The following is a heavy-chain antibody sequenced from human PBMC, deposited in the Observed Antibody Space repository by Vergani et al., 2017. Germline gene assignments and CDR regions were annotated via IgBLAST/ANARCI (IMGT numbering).Heavy chain of an antibody. CDR2: IWYDGSNK. D-gene: IGHD6-13*01. CDR3: ARNIKVAAASYGMDV. J-gene: IGHJ6*02. V-gene: IGHV3-33*01. CDR1: GFTFSSYG. Sequence: QVQLVESGGGVVQPGRSLRLSCAASGFTFSSYGMHWVRQALGKGLEWVAVIWYDGSNKYYADSVKGRFTISRDNSKNTLYLQMNSLRAEDTAVYYCARNIKVAAASYGMDVWGQGTTVTVSS.